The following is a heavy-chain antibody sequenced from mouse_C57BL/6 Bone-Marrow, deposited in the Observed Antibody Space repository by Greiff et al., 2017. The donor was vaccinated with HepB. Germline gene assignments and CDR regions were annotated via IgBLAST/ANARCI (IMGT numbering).Heavy chain of an antibody. D-gene: IGHD1-1*01. CDR2: IRNKANGYTT. J-gene: IGHJ1*03. Sequence: EVKLVESGGGLVQPGGSLSLSCAASGFTFTDYYMSWVRQPPGKALEWLGFIRNKANGYTTEYSASVKGRFTISRDNSQSILYLQMNALRAEDSATYYCARSPPRSHWYFDVWGTGTTVTVSS. CDR1: GFTFTDYY. CDR3: ARSPPRSHWYFDV. V-gene: IGHV7-3*01.